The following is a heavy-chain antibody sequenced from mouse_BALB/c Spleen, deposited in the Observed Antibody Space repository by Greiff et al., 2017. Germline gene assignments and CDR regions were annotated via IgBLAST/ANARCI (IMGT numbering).Heavy chain of an antibody. J-gene: IGHJ4*01. V-gene: IGHV2-9*02. CDR1: GFSLTSYG. CDR3: ARDGDDYDGGAMDY. D-gene: IGHD2-4*01. Sequence: VKVVESGPGLVAPSQSLSITCTVSGFSLTSYGVHWVRQPPGKGLEWLGVIWAGGSTNYNSALMSRLSISKDNSKSQVFLKMNSLQTDDTAMYYCARDGDDYDGGAMDYWGQGTSVTVSS. CDR2: IWAGGST.